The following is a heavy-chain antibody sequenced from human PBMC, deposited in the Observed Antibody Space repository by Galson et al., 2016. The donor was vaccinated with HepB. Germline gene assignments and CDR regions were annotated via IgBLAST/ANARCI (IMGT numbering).Heavy chain of an antibody. V-gene: IGHV3-30*03. CDR2: ISYDGNNK. CDR3: ARGEDYYYGLDV. D-gene: IGHD1-26*01. J-gene: IGHJ6*02. CDR1: GFTFSSYG. Sequence: SLRLSCAASGFTFSSYGMHWVRQAPGKGLEWVAMISYDGNNKYYADSVKGRFTISRDNSKDTLYLQMNGLRADDTAVYYCARGEDYYYGLDVWGQGTTVTVSS.